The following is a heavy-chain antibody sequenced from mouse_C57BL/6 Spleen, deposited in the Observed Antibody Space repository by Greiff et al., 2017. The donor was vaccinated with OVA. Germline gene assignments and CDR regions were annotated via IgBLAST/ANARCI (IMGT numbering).Heavy chain of an antibody. V-gene: IGHV10-1*01. CDR3: VRHGDYGSSWWFAY. CDR2: IRSKSNNYAT. D-gene: IGHD1-1*01. J-gene: IGHJ3*01. Sequence: EVMLVESGGGLVQPKGSLKLSCAASGFSFNTYAMNWVRQAPGKGLEWVARIRSKSNNYATYYADSVKDRFTISRDDSESMLYLQMNNLKTEDTAMYYCVRHGDYGSSWWFAYWGQGTLVTVSA. CDR1: GFSFNTYA.